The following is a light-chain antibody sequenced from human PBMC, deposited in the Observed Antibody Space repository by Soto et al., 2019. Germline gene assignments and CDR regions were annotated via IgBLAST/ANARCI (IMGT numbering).Light chain of an antibody. Sequence: QSALTQPASVSGSPGQSITISCTGTSSDVGGYNYVSWYQQHPGKAPKLMIYEVSNRPSGVSNRFSGSKSGNTASLTISGLQAEDEADYYCSSYAGTYWVFGGGTKLTVL. CDR2: EVS. J-gene: IGLJ3*02. V-gene: IGLV2-14*01. CDR3: SSYAGTYWV. CDR1: SSDVGGYNY.